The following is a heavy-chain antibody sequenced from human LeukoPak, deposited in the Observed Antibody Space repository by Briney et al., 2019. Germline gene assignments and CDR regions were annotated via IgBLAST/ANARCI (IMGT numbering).Heavy chain of an antibody. J-gene: IGHJ4*02. CDR2: ISGSGGST. CDR3: AKLEGITMVRGANDY. CDR1: GFTFSSYA. Sequence: PGESFRLSCAASGFTFSSYAMGWVRQAPGKGLEWVSAISGSGGSTYYADSVKGRFTISRDNSKNTLYLQMNSLRAEDTAVYYCAKLEGITMVRGANDYWGQGTLVTVSS. D-gene: IGHD3-10*01. V-gene: IGHV3-23*01.